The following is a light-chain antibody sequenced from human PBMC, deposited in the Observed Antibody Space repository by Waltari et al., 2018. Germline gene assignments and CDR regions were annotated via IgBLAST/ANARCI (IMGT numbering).Light chain of an antibody. V-gene: IGKV3-20*01. CDR1: QSVTRIS. CDR3: QQYDGEVVT. J-gene: IGKJ4*01. Sequence: CRASQSVTRISLTWYQQKLGQAHRLLIYGTSSRATGIPVRFSGSGSVTDFTLTISRLEPEDFAVYYCQQYDGEVVTFGGGTKVEI. CDR2: GTS.